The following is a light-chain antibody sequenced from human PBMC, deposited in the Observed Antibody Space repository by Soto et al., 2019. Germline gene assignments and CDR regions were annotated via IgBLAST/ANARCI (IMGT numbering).Light chain of an antibody. J-gene: IGKJ1*01. Sequence: EIVLTQSPGTLSLSPGERATLSCRASQSVSSSYLAWYQQKPGQAPRLLIYGGSSRATGIPDRFSGSGSGTDFTLSISRLEPEDFAVYYRQQYGTSPPWTFGQGTKVEIK. CDR2: GGS. CDR1: QSVSSSY. CDR3: QQYGTSPPWT. V-gene: IGKV3-20*01.